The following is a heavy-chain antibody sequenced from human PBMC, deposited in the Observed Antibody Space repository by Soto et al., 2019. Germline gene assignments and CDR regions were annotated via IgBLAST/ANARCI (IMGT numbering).Heavy chain of an antibody. J-gene: IGHJ6*01. Sequence: VGSLRLSCASSVFTFSSYSMNCVRHSPGKWLEWVSSISSSSSYIYYADSVKGRFTISRDNAKNSLYLQMNSLRAEDTAVYYCARDRGGYYYGMEVWGQGTTVTVSS. D-gene: IGHD3-10*01. V-gene: IGHV3-21*01. CDR2: ISSSSSYI. CDR1: VFTFSSYS. CDR3: ARDRGGYYYGMEV.